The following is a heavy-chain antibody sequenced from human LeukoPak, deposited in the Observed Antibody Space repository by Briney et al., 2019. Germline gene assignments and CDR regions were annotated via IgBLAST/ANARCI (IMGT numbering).Heavy chain of an antibody. J-gene: IGHJ4*02. V-gene: IGHV3-23*01. CDR3: AKAGLGRGDYFDY. CDR1: GFTFSSYA. D-gene: IGHD3-10*01. CDR2: ISGSGGST. Sequence: GGSLRLSCAASGFTFSSYAMSWVRQAPGKGLERVSAISGSGGSTYYADSVKGRFTISRDNSKNTLYLQMNSLKAEDTAVYYCAKAGLGRGDYFDYWGQGTLVTVSS.